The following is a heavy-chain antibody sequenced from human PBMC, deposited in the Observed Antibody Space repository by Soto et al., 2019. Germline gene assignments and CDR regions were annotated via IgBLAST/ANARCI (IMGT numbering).Heavy chain of an antibody. J-gene: IGHJ6*03. Sequence: QDQLVQSGVEVKKPGASVKVSCKASGYSFTNYGITWVRQAPGQGFEWMGWISAYNGNTNYAQKFQGRVTMTTDASPSTAYWELRSLRSDDTAVYYCARDRGVAPPVAGNPHYYYYMDVWGKGTTVTVSS. CDR2: ISAYNGNT. CDR1: GYSFTNYG. V-gene: IGHV1-18*01. D-gene: IGHD6-19*01. CDR3: ARDRGVAPPVAGNPHYYYYMDV.